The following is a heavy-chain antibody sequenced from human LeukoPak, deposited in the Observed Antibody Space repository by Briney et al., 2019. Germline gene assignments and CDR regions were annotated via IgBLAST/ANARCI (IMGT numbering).Heavy chain of an antibody. J-gene: IGHJ4*02. CDR1: GFTFSSYA. CDR3: ARRPYYDYVWGSSDY. V-gene: IGHV3-30*04. D-gene: IGHD3-16*01. CDR2: ISYDGSNK. Sequence: GRSLRLSCAASGFTFSSYAMHWVRQAPGKGLEWVAVISYDGSNKYYADSVKGRFTISRDNSKNTLYLQMNSLRAEDTAVYYCARRPYYDYVWGSSDYRGQGTLVTVSS.